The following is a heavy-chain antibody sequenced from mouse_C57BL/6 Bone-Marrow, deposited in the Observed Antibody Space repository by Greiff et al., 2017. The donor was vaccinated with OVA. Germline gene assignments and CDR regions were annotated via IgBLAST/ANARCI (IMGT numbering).Heavy chain of an antibody. CDR1: GFSLTSYG. CDR3: ASREDGSRFAY. V-gene: IGHV2-6*01. CDR2: IWGVGST. D-gene: IGHD1-1*01. J-gene: IGHJ3*01. Sequence: QVQLKESGPGLVAPSQSLSITCTVSGFSLTSYGVDWVRQSPGKGLEWLGVIWGVGSTNYNSALKSRLSISKDNSKSQVFLKMNSLQTEDTAMYYCASREDGSRFAYGGQGTLVTVSA.